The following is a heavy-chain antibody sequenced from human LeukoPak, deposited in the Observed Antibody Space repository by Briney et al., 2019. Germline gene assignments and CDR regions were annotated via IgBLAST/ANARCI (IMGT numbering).Heavy chain of an antibody. Sequence: ASVKVSFKASGYTFTVYYMHWVRQAPGQGLEWMGRINPNSGGTNYAQKFQGRVTMTRDTSISTAYMELSRLRSDDTAVYYCARYITVGATYQHFDYWGQGTLVTVSS. CDR3: ARYITVGATYQHFDY. V-gene: IGHV1-2*06. D-gene: IGHD1-26*01. CDR1: GYTFTVYY. CDR2: INPNSGGT. J-gene: IGHJ4*02.